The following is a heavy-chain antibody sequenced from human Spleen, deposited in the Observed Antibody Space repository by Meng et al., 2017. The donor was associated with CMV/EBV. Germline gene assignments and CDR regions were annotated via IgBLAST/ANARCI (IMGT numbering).Heavy chain of an antibody. CDR2: IYYSGST. D-gene: IGHD2-21*01. Sequence: SIISNDYYWSWIRQPPGKGLEWIGYIYYSGSTYYNPSLRNRVAISVDTSRNQFSLKLSSVTAADTAVYYCARDLAYSFDPKGWFDPWGQGTLVTVSS. CDR1: SIISNDYY. V-gene: IGHV4-30-4*08. CDR3: ARDLAYSFDPKGWFDP. J-gene: IGHJ5*02.